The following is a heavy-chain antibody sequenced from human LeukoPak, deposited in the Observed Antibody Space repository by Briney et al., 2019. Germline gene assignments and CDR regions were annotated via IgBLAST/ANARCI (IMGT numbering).Heavy chain of an antibody. CDR3: AREITMVRGGKLPRQDY. Sequence: ASVKVSCKASGYTFTGYYMHWVRQAPGQGLEWMGWINPNSGGTNYAQKFQGRVTMTRDTSISTAYMELSRLRSDDTAVYYCAREITMVRGGKLPRQDYWGQGTLVTVSS. D-gene: IGHD3-10*01. CDR1: GYTFTGYY. V-gene: IGHV1-2*02. J-gene: IGHJ4*02. CDR2: INPNSGGT.